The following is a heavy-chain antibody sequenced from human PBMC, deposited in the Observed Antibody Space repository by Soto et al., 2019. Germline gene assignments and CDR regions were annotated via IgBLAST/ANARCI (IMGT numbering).Heavy chain of an antibody. CDR3: ARAFDTAMYGY. CDR1: GGSIGSGDYY. V-gene: IGHV4-30-4*02. J-gene: IGHJ4*02. Sequence: SDTLSLTCTVSGGSIGSGDYYWSLICQPPGKGLGWIGYIYYSGSTYYNPSLKSRVTISVDTSKNQFSLKLSSVTAADTAVYYCARAFDTAMYGYWGQGTLVTVSS. CDR2: IYYSGST. D-gene: IGHD5-18*01.